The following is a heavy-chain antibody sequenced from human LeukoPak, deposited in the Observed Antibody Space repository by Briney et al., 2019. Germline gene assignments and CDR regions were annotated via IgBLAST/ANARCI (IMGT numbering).Heavy chain of an antibody. J-gene: IGHJ4*02. CDR3: ARSPIDYYDSSGYYGWFDY. CDR1: GYSFTRNW. CDR2: IYPGDSDT. V-gene: IGHV5-51*01. Sequence: GESLKISCKGSGYSFTRNWIGWVRQMPGKGLEWMAIIYPGDSDTRYSPSFQGQVTISADKSISTAYLQWSSLKASDTAMYYCARSPIDYYDSSGYYGWFDYWGQGTLVTVSS. D-gene: IGHD3-22*01.